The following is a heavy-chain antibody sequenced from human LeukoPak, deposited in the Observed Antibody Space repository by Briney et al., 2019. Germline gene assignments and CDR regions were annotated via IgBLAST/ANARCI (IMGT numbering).Heavy chain of an antibody. V-gene: IGHV3-23*01. Sequence: GGSLRLSCAASGFTFSTYGMSWVRQAPGKGLEWVSLISGSGVNTYYADSVKGRFTISRDNSKNTLYLQMNSLRAEDTAVYYCAKLTLLGYCSGGSCYDRRVFDYWGQGTLVTVSS. CDR1: GFTFSTYG. CDR2: ISGSGVNT. D-gene: IGHD2-15*01. J-gene: IGHJ4*02. CDR3: AKLTLLGYCSGGSCYDRRVFDY.